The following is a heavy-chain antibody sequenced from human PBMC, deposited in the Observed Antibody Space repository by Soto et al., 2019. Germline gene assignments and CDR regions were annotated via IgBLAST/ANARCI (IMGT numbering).Heavy chain of an antibody. V-gene: IGHV3-23*01. Sequence: EVQLLESGGGLVQPGGSLRLSCAASGFTFSSYAMSWVRQAPGKGLEWVSAISGSGGSTYYADSVKGRFTISRDNPKNTQDLQMNSLRAEDTAVYNWAKDLVVVPADGFDIGGQGTMVTVSS. J-gene: IGHJ3*02. CDR3: AKDLVVVPADGFDI. CDR2: ISGSGGST. CDR1: GFTFSSYA. D-gene: IGHD2-2*01.